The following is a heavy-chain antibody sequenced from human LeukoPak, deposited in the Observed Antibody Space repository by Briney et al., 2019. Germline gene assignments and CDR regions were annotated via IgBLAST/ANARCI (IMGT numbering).Heavy chain of an antibody. V-gene: IGHV3-23*01. J-gene: IGHJ4*02. CDR1: GFTFSNYA. D-gene: IGHD5-18*01. CDR3: ARDRVQIWSYVGTFDS. Sequence: GGSLRLSCAASGFTFSNYAMTWVRQAPGKGLEWVSAVSGNGVSTFYTDSVKGRFSISRDNSKNTVYLQMNSLKPEDSALYYCARDRVQIWSYVGTFDSWGQGTLVTVSS. CDR2: VSGNGVST.